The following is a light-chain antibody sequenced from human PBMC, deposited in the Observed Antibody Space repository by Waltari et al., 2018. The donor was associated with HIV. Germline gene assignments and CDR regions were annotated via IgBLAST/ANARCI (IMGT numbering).Light chain of an antibody. CDR3: AAWDDSLSGSWV. CDR2: RNN. J-gene: IGLJ3*02. V-gene: IGLV1-47*01. CDR1: SSNIGRNY. Sequence: QSVMTQPPSASGTPGQRVTISCSGSSSNIGRNYVNWYQQLPGTTPNPLIYRNNQRPSGVPDRFPGSESGTSASLAISGLRSEDEADYYCAAWDDSLSGSWVFGGGTQVTVL.